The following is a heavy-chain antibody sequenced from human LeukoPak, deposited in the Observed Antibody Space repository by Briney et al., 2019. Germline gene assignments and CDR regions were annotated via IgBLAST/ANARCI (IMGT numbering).Heavy chain of an antibody. D-gene: IGHD6-19*01. CDR1: GGSVSGYY. CDR3: ARGPGVSGWYNY. V-gene: IGHV4-34*01. CDR2: INHSGST. J-gene: IGHJ4*02. Sequence: SETLSLTCAVYGGSVSGYYWSWIRQPPGKGLEWIGEINHSGSTNYNPSLKSRVTISVDTSKNQFSLKLSSVTAADTAVYYCARGPGVSGWYNYWGQGTLVTVSS.